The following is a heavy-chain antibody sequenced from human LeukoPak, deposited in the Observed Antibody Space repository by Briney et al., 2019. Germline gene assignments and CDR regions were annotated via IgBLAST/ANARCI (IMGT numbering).Heavy chain of an antibody. J-gene: IGHJ5*02. D-gene: IGHD2-2*02. CDR1: GYTFTSYG. Sequence: GASVKVSCKASGYTFTSYGISWVRQAPGQGLEWMGWISAYNGNTNYAQKFQGRVTITTDESTSTAYMELSSLRSEDTAVYYCARVVPAAIPPHWFDPWGQGTLVTVSS. CDR2: ISAYNGNT. CDR3: ARVVPAAIPPHWFDP. V-gene: IGHV1-18*01.